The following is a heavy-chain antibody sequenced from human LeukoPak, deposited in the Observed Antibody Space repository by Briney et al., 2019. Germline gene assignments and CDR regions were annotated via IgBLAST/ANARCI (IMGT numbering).Heavy chain of an antibody. CDR1: GYTFTSYY. Sequence: ASVKVSCKASGYTFTSYYMHWVRQAPGQGLEWMGIINPSGGSTSYAQKFQGRVTMTRDTSTSTVYMELSSLRSDDTAIYYCARDRQSGSYDGAVNYWGQGTLVTVSS. D-gene: IGHD1-26*01. V-gene: IGHV1-46*01. CDR2: INPSGGST. CDR3: ARDRQSGSYDGAVNY. J-gene: IGHJ4*02.